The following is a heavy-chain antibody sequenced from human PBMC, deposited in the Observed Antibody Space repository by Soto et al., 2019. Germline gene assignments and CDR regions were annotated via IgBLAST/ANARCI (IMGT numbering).Heavy chain of an antibody. J-gene: IGHJ4*02. D-gene: IGHD2-15*01. CDR3: ARLYCSGGSCYRAYFDY. Sequence: GGSLRLSCAAFGFTFSDYYMSWIRQAPGKGLEWVSYISSSGSTIYYADSVKGRFTISRDNAKNSLYLQMNSLRAEDTAVYYCARLYCSGGSCYRAYFDYWGQGTLVTVS. CDR1: GFTFSDYY. V-gene: IGHV3-11*01. CDR2: ISSSGSTI.